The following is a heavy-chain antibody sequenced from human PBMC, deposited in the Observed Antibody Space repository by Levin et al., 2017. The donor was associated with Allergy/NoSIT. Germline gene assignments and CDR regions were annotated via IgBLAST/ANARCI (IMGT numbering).Heavy chain of an antibody. D-gene: IGHD3-10*01. V-gene: IGHV4-59*01. J-gene: IGHJ4*02. CDR2: VYYSGST. CDR1: GGSMSGYY. Sequence: SCTVSGGSMSGYYWSWIRQPPGKGLEWIGYVYYSGSTNYNPSLHSRVTISVDTSKNQFSLRLTSVTAADTAVYYCARDTVKYYSSGLRFDSWGQGVLVTVSS. CDR3: ARDTVKYYSSGLRFDS.